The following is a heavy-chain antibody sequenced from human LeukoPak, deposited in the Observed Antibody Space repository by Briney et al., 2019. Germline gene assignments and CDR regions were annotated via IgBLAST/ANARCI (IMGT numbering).Heavy chain of an antibody. J-gene: IGHJ5*02. CDR2: IYYSGST. Sequence: SETLSLTCTVSGGSLSSSSYYWGWIRQPPGKGLEWIGSIYYSGSTYYNPSLKSRVTISVDTSKNQFSLKLSSVTAADTAVYYCARDRDGYCSSTSCSDLTWFDPWGQGTLVTVSS. CDR3: ARDRDGYCSSTSCSDLTWFDP. V-gene: IGHV4-39*07. D-gene: IGHD2-2*03. CDR1: GGSLSSSSYY.